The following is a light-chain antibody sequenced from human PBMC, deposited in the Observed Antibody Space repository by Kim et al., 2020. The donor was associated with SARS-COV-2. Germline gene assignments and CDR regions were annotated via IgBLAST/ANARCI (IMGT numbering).Light chain of an antibody. CDR3: FSYAGGTNFV. V-gene: IGLV2-8*01. CDR2: EVT. J-gene: IGLJ1*01. Sequence: GQAVTSSCTGTSSDVGGYNYVSWYQHHPGKAPKLMIYEVTKRPSGVPDRFSGSKSGNTASLTVSGLQAEDEADYYCFSYAGGTNFVFGTGTKVTVL. CDR1: SSDVGGYNY.